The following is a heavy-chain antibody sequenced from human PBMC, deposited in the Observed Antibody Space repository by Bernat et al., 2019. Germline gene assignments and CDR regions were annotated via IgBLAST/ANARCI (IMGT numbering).Heavy chain of an antibody. V-gene: IGHV3-30*18. CDR1: GFTFSSYA. CDR2: ISYDGSNK. Sequence: VQLLESGGGLVQPGGSLRLSCAASGFTFSSYAMSWVRQAPGKGLEWVAVISYDGSNKYYADSVKGRFTISRDNSKNTLYLQMNSLRAEDTAVYYCAKDRGYRYFDLWGRGTLVTVSS. J-gene: IGHJ2*01. CDR3: AKDRGYRYFDL. D-gene: IGHD2-2*02.